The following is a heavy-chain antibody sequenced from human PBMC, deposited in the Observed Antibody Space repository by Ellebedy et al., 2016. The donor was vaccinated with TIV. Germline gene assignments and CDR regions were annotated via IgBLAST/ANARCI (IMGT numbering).Heavy chain of an antibody. Sequence: AASVKVSCKASEYIFSSHGITWARQAPGQGLEWMGWFSAYSGNKNSAQKFQGRVPMTSDTSTSTAYMDLRSLTSDDTAVYYCAREDYFGSRMFDYWGQGTLVTVSS. CDR1: EYIFSSHG. D-gene: IGHD3-10*01. V-gene: IGHV1-18*01. CDR2: FSAYSGNK. CDR3: AREDYFGSRMFDY. J-gene: IGHJ4*02.